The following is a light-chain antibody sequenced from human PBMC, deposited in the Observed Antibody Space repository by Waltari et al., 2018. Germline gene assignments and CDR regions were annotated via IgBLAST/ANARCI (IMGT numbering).Light chain of an antibody. CDR3: QTWGTGIWV. J-gene: IGLJ3*02. CDR1: SGHSSNV. Sequence: QLVLTQSPSASASLGASVKITCTLSSGHSSNVVAWHQQQPEKGPRYLMKVNSDGGHSKGDGIPDRFSGSSSGAERYLTISSLQSDDEADYYCQTWGTGIWVFGGGTRLTVL. CDR2: VNSDGGH. V-gene: IGLV4-69*01.